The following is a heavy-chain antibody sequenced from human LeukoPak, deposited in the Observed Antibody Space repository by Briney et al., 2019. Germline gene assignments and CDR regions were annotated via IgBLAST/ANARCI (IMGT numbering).Heavy chain of an antibody. D-gene: IGHD3-22*01. V-gene: IGHV3-21*01. CDR2: ISSSSSYI. CDR3: ARSYDSSGYYSYYYYYGMDV. Sequence: GGSLRLSCAASGFTFSSYSMNWVRQAPGKGLEWVSSISSSSSYIYYADSVKGRFTISRDNAKNSLYLQMNSLRAEDTAVYYCARSYDSSGYYSYYYYYGMDVWGQGTRSPSP. J-gene: IGHJ6*02. CDR1: GFTFSSYS.